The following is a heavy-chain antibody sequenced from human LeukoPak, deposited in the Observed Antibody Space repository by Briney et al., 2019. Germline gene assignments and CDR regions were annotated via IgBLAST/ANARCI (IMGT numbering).Heavy chain of an antibody. J-gene: IGHJ6*02. CDR1: GFTFSSYA. Sequence: PGGSLRLSCAASGFTFSSYAMHWVRQAPGKGLEWVAVISYDGSNKYYADSVKGRFTISRDNSKNTLYLQMNSLRAEDTAVYYCATVQLWLALDYYGMDVWGQGTTVTVSS. CDR3: ATVQLWLALDYYGMDV. V-gene: IGHV3-30*04. CDR2: ISYDGSNK. D-gene: IGHD5-18*01.